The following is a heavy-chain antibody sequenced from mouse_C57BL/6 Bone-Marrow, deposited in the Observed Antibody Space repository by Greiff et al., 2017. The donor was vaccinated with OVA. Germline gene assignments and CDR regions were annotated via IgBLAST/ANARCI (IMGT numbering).Heavy chain of an antibody. CDR1: GYTFTDYN. Sequence: DVKLQESGPELVKPGASVKMSCKASGYTFTDYNMHWVKQSHGKSLEWIGYINPNNGGTSYNQKFKGKATLTVNKSSSTAYMELRSLTSEDSAVYYCGQPYYFDYWGQGTTLTVSS. D-gene: IGHD3-2*01. J-gene: IGHJ2*01. CDR3: GQPYYFDY. CDR2: INPNNGGT. V-gene: IGHV1-22*01.